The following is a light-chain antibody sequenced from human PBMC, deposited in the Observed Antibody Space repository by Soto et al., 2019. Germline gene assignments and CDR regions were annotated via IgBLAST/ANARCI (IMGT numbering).Light chain of an antibody. CDR1: QSVSSAY. CDR2: VAS. Sequence: EIVLTQSPATLSLSPGERATLSCRASQSVSSAYLAWYQQKPGQAPRLLIYVASSSATGIPDRFSGSGSGTDFTLTISRLEPEDFAVYYCQQYGSSGTFGQGTKVDIK. J-gene: IGKJ1*01. CDR3: QQYGSSGT. V-gene: IGKV3-20*01.